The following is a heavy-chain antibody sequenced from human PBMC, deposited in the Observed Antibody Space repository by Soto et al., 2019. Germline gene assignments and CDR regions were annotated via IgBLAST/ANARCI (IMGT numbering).Heavy chain of an antibody. V-gene: IGHV2-70*01. J-gene: IGHJ4*02. D-gene: IGHD2-15*01. CDR3: ARISSGGSCYDY. CDR1: GFSLSTSGMC. Sequence: SGPTLVNHTQTLTLTCTFSGFSLSTSGMCVSWIRQPPGKALEWLALIDWDDDKYYSTSLKTRLTISKDTSKNQVVLTMTNMDPVDTATYYCARISSGGSCYDYWGQGTLVTVSS. CDR2: IDWDDDK.